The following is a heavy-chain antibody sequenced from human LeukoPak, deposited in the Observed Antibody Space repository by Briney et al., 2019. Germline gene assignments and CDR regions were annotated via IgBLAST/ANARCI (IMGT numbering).Heavy chain of an antibody. J-gene: IGHJ6*02. CDR2: IYSGGST. CDR1: GFTVSSNY. Sequence: GGSLRLSCAASGFTVSSNYMSWVRQAPGKGLEWVSVIYSGGSTYYADSVKGRFTISRDNAKNSLYLQMNSLRAEDTAVYYCARDWAPCGGDCPSYGMDVWGQGTTVTVSS. D-gene: IGHD2-21*02. V-gene: IGHV3-53*01. CDR3: ARDWAPCGGDCPSYGMDV.